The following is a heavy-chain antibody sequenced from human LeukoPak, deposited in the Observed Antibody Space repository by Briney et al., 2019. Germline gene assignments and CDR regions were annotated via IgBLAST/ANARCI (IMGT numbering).Heavy chain of an antibody. CDR2: IKPDGSEQ. J-gene: IGHJ3*02. CDR3: AREGGGDAFDI. D-gene: IGHD2-15*01. CDR1: GFTFSGSW. V-gene: IGHV3-7*03. Sequence: GGSLRLSCAASGFTFSGSWMSWVRQAPGKGLEWVANIKPDGSEQYYVDSVKGRFSISRDNAKNLVSLQMNSLRAEDTAVYYCAREGGGDAFDIWGQGTMVTVSS.